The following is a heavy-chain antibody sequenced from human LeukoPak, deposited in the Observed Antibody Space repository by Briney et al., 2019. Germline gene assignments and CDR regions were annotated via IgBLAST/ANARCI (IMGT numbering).Heavy chain of an antibody. CDR3: AKSGYSYGYYFDY. V-gene: IGHV1-8*01. Sequence: ASVKVSCKASGYTFTSYDINWVRQATGQGLEWMGWMNPNSGNTGYAQKFQGRVTMTRNTSISTAYMGLSSLRSEDTAVYYCAKSGYSYGYYFDYWGQGTLVTVSS. CDR1: GYTFTSYD. CDR2: MNPNSGNT. D-gene: IGHD5-18*01. J-gene: IGHJ4*02.